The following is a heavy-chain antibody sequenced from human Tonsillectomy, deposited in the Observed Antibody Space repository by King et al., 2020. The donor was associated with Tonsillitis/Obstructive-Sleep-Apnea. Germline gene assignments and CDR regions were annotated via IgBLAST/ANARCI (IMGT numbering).Heavy chain of an antibody. CDR1: KFTFSDYF. CDR3: ARAVAVPDIYFYYYYMDV. Sequence: VQLVESGGGLVKPGGSLRLSCTASKFTFSDYFMTWIRQAPGKGLEWVSYISGSDTTLYYADSVKGRFTISRDNAKNSLSLQMNSLRAEDTAVCYCARAVAVPDIYFYYYYMDVWGKGTTVTVS. D-gene: IGHD2-2*01. J-gene: IGHJ6*03. V-gene: IGHV3-11*01. CDR2: ISGSDTTL.